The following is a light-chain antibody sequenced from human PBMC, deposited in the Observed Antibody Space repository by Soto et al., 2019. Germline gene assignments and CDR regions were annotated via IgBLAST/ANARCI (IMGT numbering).Light chain of an antibody. J-gene: IGKJ1*01. CDR2: GAS. V-gene: IGKV3-20*01. Sequence: EIVLAQSPGTLSLSPGERATLSCRASQSVTNSFLAWYQQKPGQAPRLLIYGASRRATGIPDRFTGSGSGTDFTLTISSLQPDDFATYYCQHYKMYSPWTFGQGTKVDIK. CDR1: QSVTNSF. CDR3: QHYKMYSPWT.